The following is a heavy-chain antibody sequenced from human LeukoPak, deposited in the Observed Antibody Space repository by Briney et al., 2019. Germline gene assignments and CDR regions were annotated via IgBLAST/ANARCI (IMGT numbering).Heavy chain of an antibody. Sequence: GGSLRLSCAASGFTFSSYEMNWVRQAPGKGLEWVSYADSVKGRFTISRDNAKNSLYLQMNSLRAEDTAVYYCAELGITMIGGVWGKGTTVTISS. D-gene: IGHD3-10*02. J-gene: IGHJ6*04. CDR3: AELGITMIGGV. CDR1: GFTFSSYE. V-gene: IGHV3-48*03.